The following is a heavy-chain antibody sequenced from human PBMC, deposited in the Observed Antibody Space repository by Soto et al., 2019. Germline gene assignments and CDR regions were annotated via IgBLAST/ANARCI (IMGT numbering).Heavy chain of an antibody. CDR3: ARSQGSSTSLAIYYYYYYGMDV. CDR1: GGTFGSYA. Sequence: QVQLVQSGAEVKKPGSSVKVSCKASGGTFGSYAISWVRQAPGQGPEWMGGIIPITGTANYAQKFQGRVTLSADESTSTASMQLSSLRSEDTAVYYCARSQGSSTSLAIYYYYYYGMDVWGQGTTVTVSS. CDR2: IIPITGTA. D-gene: IGHD2-2*01. J-gene: IGHJ6*02. V-gene: IGHV1-69*01.